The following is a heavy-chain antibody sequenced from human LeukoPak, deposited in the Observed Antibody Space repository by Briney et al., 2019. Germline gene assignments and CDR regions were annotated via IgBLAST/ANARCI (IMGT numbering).Heavy chain of an antibody. CDR3: ARLGGTVQFDY. CDR2: IYYSGST. J-gene: IGHJ4*02. V-gene: IGHV4-39*01. D-gene: IGHD1-26*01. CDR1: GGSISSSSYY. Sequence: PSETLSLTCTVSGGSISSSSYYWGWIRQPPGKGLEWIGSIYYSGSTYYNPSLKSRVTISVDTSKNQFSLKLSSVTAADTAVYYCARLGGTVQFDYWGQGTLVTVSS.